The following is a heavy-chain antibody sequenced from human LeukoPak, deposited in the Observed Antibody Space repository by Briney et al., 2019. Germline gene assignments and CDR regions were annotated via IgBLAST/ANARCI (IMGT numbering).Heavy chain of an antibody. V-gene: IGHV3-53*05. J-gene: IGHJ4*02. CDR2: ISGSGGNT. CDR3: ARRWDAAAGTDY. D-gene: IGHD6-13*01. CDR1: GFTVSSNY. Sequence: GGSLRLSCAASGFTVSSNYMSWVRQAPGKGLEWVSAISGSGGNTYYADSVKGRFTISRDNSKSTFYLQMSSLRVEDTAVYYCARRWDAAAGTDYWGQGTLVTVSS.